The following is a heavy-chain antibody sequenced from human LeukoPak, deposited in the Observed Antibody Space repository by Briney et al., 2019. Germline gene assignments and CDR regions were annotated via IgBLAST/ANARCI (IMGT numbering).Heavy chain of an antibody. V-gene: IGHV3-64*01. CDR3: ARGSRDYSTKGPYYYYYMDV. CDR2: ISNNGLST. Sequence: GGSLRLSCAASGFTFSNYAMHWVRQAPGKGLEYVSSISNNGLSTYYANSVKGRFTISRDNSKNTLYLQMGSLRAEDMAVYYCARGSRDYSTKGPYYYYYMDVWGKGTTVTVSS. D-gene: IGHD4-11*01. J-gene: IGHJ6*03. CDR1: GFTFSNYA.